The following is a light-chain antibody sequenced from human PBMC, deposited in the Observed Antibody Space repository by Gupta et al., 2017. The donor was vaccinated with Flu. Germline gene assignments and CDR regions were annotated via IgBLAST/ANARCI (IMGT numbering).Light chain of an antibody. CDR2: DDS. J-gene: IGLJ1*01. Sequence: SYALAQPPSVSVAPAPTARLPCGGNNISIKGVHWYQQRPGQAPALFVYDDSDRRSGIPDRFSGSNSGYTATLTISRVEAGDEADYYCQVWITGSDRHGVFGTGTNVTVL. V-gene: IGLV3-21*02. CDR1: NISIKG. CDR3: QVWITGSDRHGV.